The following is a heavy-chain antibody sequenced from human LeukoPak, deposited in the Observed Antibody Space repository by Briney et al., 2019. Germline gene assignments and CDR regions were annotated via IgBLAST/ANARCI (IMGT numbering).Heavy chain of an antibody. V-gene: IGHV5-51*01. CDR1: GYSFSNYW. CDR2: IYPGDSDA. Sequence: HGESLKISCKGSGYSFSNYWIAWARQMPGTGLEWMGIIYPGDSDARYSPSFQGQVTISADKSISTAYLQWRSLKASDTALYFCARQAVVASSLYYYFLDVWGTGTTVTVSS. J-gene: IGHJ6*03. CDR3: ARQAVVASSLYYYFLDV. D-gene: IGHD2-15*01.